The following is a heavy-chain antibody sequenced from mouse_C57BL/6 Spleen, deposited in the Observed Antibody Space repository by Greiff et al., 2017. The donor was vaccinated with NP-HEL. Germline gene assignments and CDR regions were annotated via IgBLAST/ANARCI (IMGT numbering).Heavy chain of an antibody. CDR1: GYTFTSYW. CDR2: IDPSDSYT. J-gene: IGHJ2*01. V-gene: IGHV1-50*01. D-gene: IGHD1-1*01. Sequence: QVQLQQPGAELVKPGASVKLSCKASGYTFTSYWMQWVKQRPGQGLEWIGEIDPSDSYTNYNQKFNGKATLTVDTSSSTAYMQLSSLTSEDSAVYYCARGPLITTVVTPFDYWGQGTTLTVSS. CDR3: ARGPLITTVVTPFDY.